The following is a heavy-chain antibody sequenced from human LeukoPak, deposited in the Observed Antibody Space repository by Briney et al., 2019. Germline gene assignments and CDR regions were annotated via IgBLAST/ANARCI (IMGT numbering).Heavy chain of an antibody. CDR3: ARDIAINWFYS. V-gene: IGHV4-59*01. CDR2: IYYSGST. Sequence: PSETLSLTCTVSGGSISSYYWSWIRQPPGKGLEWIGYIYYSGSTNYNPSLKSRVTISVDTSKNQFSLKLSSVTAADTAVYYCARDIAINWFYSWGQGTLVTVSS. J-gene: IGHJ5*01. CDR1: GGSISSYY. D-gene: IGHD2-15*01.